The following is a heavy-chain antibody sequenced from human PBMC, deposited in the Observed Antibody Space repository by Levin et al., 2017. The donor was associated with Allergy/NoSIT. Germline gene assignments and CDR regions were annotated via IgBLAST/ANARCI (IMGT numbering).Heavy chain of an antibody. Sequence: PGGSLRLSCAASGFTFSDYYMSWIRQSPGKGLEWVSHIGSISSYTRSADSVKGRFTISRDNAKNSLYLQMNNLRAEDTAVYYCARRSYDILTGYYQYYFDYWGQGTLVTVSS. V-gene: IGHV3-11*03. D-gene: IGHD3-9*01. J-gene: IGHJ4*02. CDR2: IGSISSYT. CDR3: ARRSYDILTGYYQYYFDY. CDR1: GFTFSDYY.